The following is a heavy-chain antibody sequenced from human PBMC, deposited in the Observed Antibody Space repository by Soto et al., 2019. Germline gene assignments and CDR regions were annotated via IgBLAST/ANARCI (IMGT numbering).Heavy chain of an antibody. V-gene: IGHV3-23*01. Sequence: EVQLLESGGGLVQPGGSLRLSCAASGFTFSSHAMTWVRQAPGKGLEWVSTISGSGAVTYYADSVKGRFTVSRDNSKNTLYLQMNSLRAEDTAVYYCAKGAATGGDYFDYWGQGTLVTVSS. CDR3: AKGAATGGDYFDY. J-gene: IGHJ4*02. CDR1: GFTFSSHA. D-gene: IGHD6-13*01. CDR2: ISGSGAVT.